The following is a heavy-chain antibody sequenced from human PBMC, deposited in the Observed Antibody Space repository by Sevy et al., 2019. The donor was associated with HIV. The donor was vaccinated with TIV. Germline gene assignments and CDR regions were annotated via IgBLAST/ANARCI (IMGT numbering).Heavy chain of an antibody. J-gene: IGHJ4*02. CDR3: ARGDRNCSGGSCYIY. V-gene: IGHV3-21*01. CDR1: GFTFSSYS. CDR2: ISSSSSYI. Sequence: GGSLRLSCAASGFTFSSYSMNWVRQAPGKGLEWVSSISSSSSYIYYADSVKGRFTISRDNAKNSLYLQMNSLRAEETAVYYCARGDRNCSGGSCYIYWGQGTLVTVSS. D-gene: IGHD2-15*01.